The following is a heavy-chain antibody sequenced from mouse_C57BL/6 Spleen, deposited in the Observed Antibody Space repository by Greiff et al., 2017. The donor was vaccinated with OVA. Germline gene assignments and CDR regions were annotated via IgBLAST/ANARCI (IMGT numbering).Heavy chain of an antibody. D-gene: IGHD2-4*01. V-gene: IGHV1-42*01. Sequence: EVQGVESGPELVKPGASVKISCKASGYSFTGYYMNWVKQSPEKSLEWIGEINPSTGGTTYNQKFKAKATLTVDKSSSTAYMQLKSLTSEDSAVYYCASGYDYDGAWFAYWGQGTLVTVSA. CDR2: INPSTGGT. CDR3: ASGYDYDGAWFAY. J-gene: IGHJ3*01. CDR1: GYSFTGYY.